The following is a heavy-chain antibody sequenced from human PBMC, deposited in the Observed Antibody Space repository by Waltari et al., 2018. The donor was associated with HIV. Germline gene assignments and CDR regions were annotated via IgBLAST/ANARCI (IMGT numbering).Heavy chain of an antibody. D-gene: IGHD3-16*01. Sequence: QVQLVQSGAEVKKPGASVKVSCKASGYTFTSYDINGVRQAPGQGLEWMGWVNPNRANTGYAQRVPGRGTMTRNTSIGTAYMEMSSLRSEDTAVYYCARNGVRGDRYFDYWGQGTLVTVSS. CDR3: ARNGVRGDRYFDY. J-gene: IGHJ4*02. CDR2: VNPNRANT. CDR1: GYTFTSYD. V-gene: IGHV1-8*01.